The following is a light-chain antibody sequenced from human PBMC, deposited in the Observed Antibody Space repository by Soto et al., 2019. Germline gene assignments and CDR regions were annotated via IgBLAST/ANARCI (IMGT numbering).Light chain of an antibody. V-gene: IGKV3-20*01. CDR2: GAS. CDR1: QSVSSCF. Sequence: EIVLTQSPATLSLSPGERATLSCRASQSVSSCFLAWYQQKPGQAPRLLIYGASSRATGIPDRFSGSGSGTDFTLTISRLEPEDFAVYYCQQYASSPRTFGQGTKVEIK. J-gene: IGKJ1*01. CDR3: QQYASSPRT.